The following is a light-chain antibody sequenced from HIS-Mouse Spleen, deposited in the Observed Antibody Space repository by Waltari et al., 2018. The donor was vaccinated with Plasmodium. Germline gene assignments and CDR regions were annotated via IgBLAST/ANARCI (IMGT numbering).Light chain of an antibody. CDR2: EGS. J-gene: IGLJ2*01. Sequence: QSALTQPASVSGSPGQSITISCTGTRSDVGSYNLLSWYQQHPGKAPKPMIYEGSKRPSGVSNRFSGSKSGNTASLTISGLQAEDEADYYCCSYAGSSTLVFGGGTKLTVL. CDR1: RSDVGSYNL. CDR3: CSYAGSSTLV. V-gene: IGLV2-23*01.